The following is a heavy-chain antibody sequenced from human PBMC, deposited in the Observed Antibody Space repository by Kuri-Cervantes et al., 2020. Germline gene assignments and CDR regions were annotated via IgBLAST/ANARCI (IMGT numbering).Heavy chain of an antibody. CDR2: IYHSGST. CDR1: GGSISSSNW. CDR3: ASVGGSGSYYKEY. Sequence: SETLSLTCAVSGGSISSSNWWSWVRQPPGKGLEWIGEIYHSGSTNYNPSLKSRVTISVDKSKNQFSLKLSSVTAADTAVYYCASVGGSGSYYKEYWGQGTLVPSPQ. J-gene: IGHJ4*02. V-gene: IGHV4-4*02. D-gene: IGHD3-10*01.